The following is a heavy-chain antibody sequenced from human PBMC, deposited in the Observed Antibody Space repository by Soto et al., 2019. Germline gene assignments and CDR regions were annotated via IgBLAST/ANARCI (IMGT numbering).Heavy chain of an antibody. Sequence: QVPLVQSGAEVKRPGASVTVSCRSSGDTFNDYYIHWVRQAPGQGLEWMGWINPNGGVTKYAQKFQGWVSMTRDTSIRTVYMQLSRLRSDDTAVYYCARESGGATATLDYYYFYMDVWGTGTPVTVSS. D-gene: IGHD5-12*01. J-gene: IGHJ6*03. CDR3: ARESGGATATLDYYYFYMDV. V-gene: IGHV1-2*04. CDR2: INPNGGVT. CDR1: GDTFNDYY.